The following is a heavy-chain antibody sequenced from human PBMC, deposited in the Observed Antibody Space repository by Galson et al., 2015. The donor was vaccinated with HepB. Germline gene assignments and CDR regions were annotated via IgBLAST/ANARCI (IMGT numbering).Heavy chain of an antibody. CDR3: ARGPLIVVVAATPLYYGMDV. V-gene: IGHV1-2*04. D-gene: IGHD2-15*01. CDR1: GYTFTGYY. J-gene: IGHJ6*02. CDR2: INPNSGGT. Sequence: SVKVSCKASGYTFTGYYMHWVRQAPGQGLEWMGWINPNSGGTNYAQKFQGWVTMTRDTSISTAYMELSRLRSDDTAVYYCARGPLIVVVAATPLYYGMDVWGQGTTVTVSS.